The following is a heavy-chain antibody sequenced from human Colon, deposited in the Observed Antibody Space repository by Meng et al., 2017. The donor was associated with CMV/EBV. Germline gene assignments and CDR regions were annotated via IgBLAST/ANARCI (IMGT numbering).Heavy chain of an antibody. CDR3: AAFEITTTATLNF. V-gene: IGHV3-48*03. Sequence: GESLKISCAASGFTFSSYKMHWFRQAPGKGLEWVSYIFTSGTVVLYADSVQGRFTISRDNAKNSLYLQMSSLRAEDTALYYCAAFEITTTATLNFWGRGTLVTVSS. CDR2: IFTSGTVV. J-gene: IGHJ4*02. CDR1: GFTFSSYK. D-gene: IGHD1-1*01.